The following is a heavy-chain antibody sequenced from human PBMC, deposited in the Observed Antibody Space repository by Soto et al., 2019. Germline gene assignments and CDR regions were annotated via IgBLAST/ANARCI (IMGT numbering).Heavy chain of an antibody. CDR1: GFTFSSYA. D-gene: IGHD2-8*01. Sequence: QVQLVESGGGVVQPGRSLRLSCAASGFTFSSYAMHWVRQAPGKGLEWVAVISYDGSNKYYADSVKGRFTISRDNSKNTLYLQMNSLRAEDTAVYYCARGMVFDYWGQGTLVTVSS. CDR2: ISYDGSNK. V-gene: IGHV3-30-3*01. CDR3: ARGMVFDY. J-gene: IGHJ4*02.